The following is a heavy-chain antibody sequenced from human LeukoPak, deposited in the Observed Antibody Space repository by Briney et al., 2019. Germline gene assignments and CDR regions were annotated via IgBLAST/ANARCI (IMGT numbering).Heavy chain of an antibody. CDR1: GFTFSIYE. J-gene: IGHJ3*02. V-gene: IGHV3-53*01. Sequence: PGGSLRLSCAASGFTFSIYEMNWVRQAPGKGLEWVSVIYSGVSAYYADSVKGRFTISRDNSKNTLYLQMNSLRAEDTAVYYCARFAGGGAFDIWGQGTMVTVSS. CDR2: IYSGVSA. D-gene: IGHD3-16*01. CDR3: ARFAGGGAFDI.